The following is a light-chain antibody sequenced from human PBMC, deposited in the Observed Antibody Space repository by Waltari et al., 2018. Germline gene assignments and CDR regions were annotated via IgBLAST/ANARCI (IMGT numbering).Light chain of an antibody. Sequence: EIVMTQSPVTLSVSPGERATLSCRASQSVGSNLAWYQQKPGQLPSLLIYGASTRANVIPGRLSGSGSGTEFTLTRSSLQSEDFAVYYCQQYNKWPRTFGQGTKVEIK. CDR1: QSVGSN. J-gene: IGKJ1*01. V-gene: IGKV3-15*01. CDR3: QQYNKWPRT. CDR2: GAS.